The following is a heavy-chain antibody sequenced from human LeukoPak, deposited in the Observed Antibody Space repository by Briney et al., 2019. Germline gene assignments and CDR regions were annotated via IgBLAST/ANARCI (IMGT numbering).Heavy chain of an antibody. CDR2: IKRDGSEK. D-gene: IGHD3-10*01. J-gene: IGHJ4*02. Sequence: GGSLRLSCAASGFTFSSYAMHWVRQAPGKGLEWVANIKRDGSEKYYVDSVKGRFTISRDNAKNSLSLEMNSLRAEDTAVYYCARDGGSGGDYWGQGTLVTVSP. V-gene: IGHV3-7*01. CDR1: GFTFSSYA. CDR3: ARDGGSGGDY.